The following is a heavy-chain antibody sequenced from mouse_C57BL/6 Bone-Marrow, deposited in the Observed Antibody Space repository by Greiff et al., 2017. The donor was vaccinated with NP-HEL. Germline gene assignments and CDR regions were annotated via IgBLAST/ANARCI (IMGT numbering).Heavy chain of an antibody. V-gene: IGHV5-9-1*02. CDR3: TRDRIRSNPLAWFAY. CDR2: ISSGGDYI. CDR1: GFTFSSYA. D-gene: IGHD2-5*01. J-gene: IGHJ3*01. Sequence: EVQLVESGEGLVKPGGSLKLSCAASGFTFSSYAMSWVRQTPEKRLEWVAYISSGGDYIYYADTVKGRFTISRDNARNTLYLQMSSLKSEDTAMYYCTRDRIRSNPLAWFAYWGQGTLVTVSA.